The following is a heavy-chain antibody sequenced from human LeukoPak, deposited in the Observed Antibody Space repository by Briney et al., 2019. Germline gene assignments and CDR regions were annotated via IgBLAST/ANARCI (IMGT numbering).Heavy chain of an antibody. CDR1: CRFFSNWY. CDR2: IYYSWST. D-gene: IGHD6-19*01. CDR3: ARGRYTRGWHVLDS. J-gene: IGHJ4*02. Sequence: SETLALTYTVWCRFFSNWYRMGPGQPPGKRLEWIGYIYYSWSTNFNPSLKGRVTISVDTSKNQFSLRLGSVAAADTAVYYLARGRYTRGWHVLDSSGQGTLVTVSS. V-gene: IGHV4-59*13.